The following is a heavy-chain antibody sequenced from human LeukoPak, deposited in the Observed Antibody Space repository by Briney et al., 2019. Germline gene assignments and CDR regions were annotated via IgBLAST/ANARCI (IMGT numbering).Heavy chain of an antibody. CDR3: ARGMRMVRGVTFDY. J-gene: IGHJ4*02. D-gene: IGHD3-10*01. CDR2: ISASGSTK. CDR1: GFTFSSLE. V-gene: IGHV3-48*03. Sequence: GGSLRLSCTTSGFTFSSLEMNWVRQAPGKGLEWVSYISASGSTKYYADSVKGRFTISRDNTKNSLYLQMNSLRAEDTAVYYCARGMRMVRGVTFDYWGQGTLVTVSS.